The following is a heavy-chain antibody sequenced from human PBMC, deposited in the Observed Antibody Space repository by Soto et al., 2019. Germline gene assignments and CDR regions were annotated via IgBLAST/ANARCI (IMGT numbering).Heavy chain of an antibody. CDR3: AKGSPTRTSYYYYYGMDV. D-gene: IGHD2-15*01. J-gene: IGHJ6*02. CDR1: GFTFSSYA. V-gene: IGHV3-23*01. CDR2: NSGSGGST. Sequence: SLRLSCAASGFTFSSYAMSWVRQAPGKGLEWVSGNSGSGGSTYYADSVKGRFTISRDNSKNTLYLQMNSLRAEDTAVYYCAKGSPTRTSYYYYYGMDVWGQGTTVTVSS.